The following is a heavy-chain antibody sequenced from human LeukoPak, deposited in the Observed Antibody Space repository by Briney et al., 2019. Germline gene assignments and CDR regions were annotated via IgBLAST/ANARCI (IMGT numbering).Heavy chain of an antibody. Sequence: GGSLRLSCAASGFTVSSNYMSWVRQAPGKGLEWVSAISGSGGSTYYADSVKGRFTISRDNSKNTLYLQMNSLRAEDTAVYYCASNWNDIFDYFDYWGQGTLVTVSS. D-gene: IGHD1-1*01. CDR3: ASNWNDIFDYFDY. J-gene: IGHJ4*02. CDR1: GFTVSSNY. V-gene: IGHV3-23*01. CDR2: ISGSGGST.